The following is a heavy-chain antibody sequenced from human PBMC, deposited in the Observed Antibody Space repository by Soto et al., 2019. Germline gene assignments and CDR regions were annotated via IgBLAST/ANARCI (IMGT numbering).Heavy chain of an antibody. CDR1: GGTFSSYR. D-gene: IGHD6-13*01. CDR3: VRDSGLQQLPEPLDY. V-gene: IGHV1-69*13. CDR2: IVPIYRTA. Sequence: ASVKVSCKASGGTFSSYRINWVRQAPGQGLEWVGGIVPIYRTADYAQKFQGRVTITADESARTSYMELRSLKSQDTAVYYCVRDSGLQQLPEPLDYWGQGTLVTVSS. J-gene: IGHJ4*02.